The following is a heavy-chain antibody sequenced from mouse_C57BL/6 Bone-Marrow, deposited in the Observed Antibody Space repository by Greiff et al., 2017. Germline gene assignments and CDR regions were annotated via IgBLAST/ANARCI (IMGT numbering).Heavy chain of an antibody. D-gene: IGHD2-2*01. CDR3: ASMVTTRGFAY. V-gene: IGHV1-26*01. CDR2: INPNNGGT. Sequence: VQLQQSGPELVKPGASVKISCKASGYTFTDYYMNWVKQSHGKSLEWIGDINPNNGGTSYNQKFKGKATLTVDKSSSTAYMELRSLTSEDSAVYYCASMVTTRGFAYWGQGTLVTVSA. J-gene: IGHJ3*01. CDR1: GYTFTDYY.